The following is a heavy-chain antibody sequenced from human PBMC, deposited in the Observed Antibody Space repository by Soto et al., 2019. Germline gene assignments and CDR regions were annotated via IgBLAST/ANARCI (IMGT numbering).Heavy chain of an antibody. D-gene: IGHD1-26*01. CDR3: ARQFGGSRVFDY. V-gene: IGHV1-46*01. Sequence: ASVKVSCKTSGYSFTNYFIHWVRQAPGQGLEWMGILNPSADTTNYAQKFQGRVTVTGDTSTSTVYMELRSLRSEDTAVYFCARQFGGSRVFDYWGQGTLVTVSS. J-gene: IGHJ4*02. CDR2: LNPSADTT. CDR1: GYSFTNYF.